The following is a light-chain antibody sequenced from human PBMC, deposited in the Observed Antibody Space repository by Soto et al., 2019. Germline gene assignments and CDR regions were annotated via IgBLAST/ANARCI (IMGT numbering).Light chain of an antibody. J-gene: IGKJ5*01. V-gene: IGKV1-9*01. CDR2: AAS. Sequence: IQLTQSPSSLSASVGDRVTITCRASQGISSYLAWYQQKPGKAPKLLIYAASTLQSGVPSRFSGSGSGTDFTLTISCLQSEDFATYYCQQYYSYPHTFGQGTRLEIK. CDR3: QQYYSYPHT. CDR1: QGISSY.